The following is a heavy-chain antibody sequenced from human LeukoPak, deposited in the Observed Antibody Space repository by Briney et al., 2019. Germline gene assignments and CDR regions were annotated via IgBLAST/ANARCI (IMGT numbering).Heavy chain of an antibody. V-gene: IGHV4-4*07. CDR1: GGSISSYY. Sequence: SETLSLTCTVSGGSISSYYWSWIRQPAGKGLEWIGRIYSSGSTNYNPSLKSRVTMSIDTSKNQFSLKLSSVTAADTAVYYCARGSRHVSPSNYYYYYMDVWGKGTTVTVSS. J-gene: IGHJ6*03. CDR3: ARGSRHVSPSNYYYYYMDV. CDR2: IYSSGST.